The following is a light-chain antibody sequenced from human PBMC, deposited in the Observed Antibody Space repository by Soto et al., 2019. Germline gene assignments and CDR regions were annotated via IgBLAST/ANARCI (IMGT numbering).Light chain of an antibody. J-gene: IGLJ1*01. CDR3: SSYTSSSTLPYV. V-gene: IGLV2-14*01. Sequence: QSVLTQPASVSGSPRHSITISCTGTSSDVGGYNYVSWYQQHPGKAPKLMIYDVSNRPSGVSNRFSGSKSGNTASLTISGLQAEDEADYYCSSYTSSSTLPYVFGTGTKVTVL. CDR1: SSDVGGYNY. CDR2: DVS.